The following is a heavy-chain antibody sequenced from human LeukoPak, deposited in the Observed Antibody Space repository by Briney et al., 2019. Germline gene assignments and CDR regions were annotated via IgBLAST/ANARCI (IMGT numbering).Heavy chain of an antibody. J-gene: IGHJ4*02. CDR2: IIPILGIA. CDR1: GGTFSSYA. Sequence: GASVKVSCKASGGTFSSYAISWVRQAPGQGLEWMGRIIPILGIANYAQKFQGRVTITADKSTSTAYMELSSLRSEDTAVYYCARSVTTVTTGFDYWGQGTLVTVSS. D-gene: IGHD4-17*01. CDR3: ARSVTTVTTGFDY. V-gene: IGHV1-69*04.